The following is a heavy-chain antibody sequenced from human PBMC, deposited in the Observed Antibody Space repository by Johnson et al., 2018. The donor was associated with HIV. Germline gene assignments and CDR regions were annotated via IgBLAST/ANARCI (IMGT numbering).Heavy chain of an antibody. V-gene: IGHV3-30*03. Sequence: VQLVESGGGLVQPGGSLRLSCAASGFTFSSYWMSWVRQAPGKGLEWVSIILSDGSNIYYADSVKGRFTISRDNSKNTLYLQMNSLRAEDTAVYYCTTGFGPAYEIWGQGTMVTVSS. D-gene: IGHD3-16*01. CDR1: GFTFSSYW. CDR2: ILSDGSNI. J-gene: IGHJ3*02. CDR3: TTGFGPAYEI.